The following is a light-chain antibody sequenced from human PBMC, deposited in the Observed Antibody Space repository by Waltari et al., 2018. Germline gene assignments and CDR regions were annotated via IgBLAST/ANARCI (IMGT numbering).Light chain of an antibody. J-gene: IGKJ2*01. Sequence: VLTQSPGTLSLSPGERATLYCRASQSVANNYLGWYQQKPGQPPRLLIYAVSFRATGIPDRFSGSGSGADFTLTIDRLEPEDFAVYYCQHYGDSPDTFGQGTRLQIK. CDR2: AVS. CDR1: QSVANNY. CDR3: QHYGDSPDT. V-gene: IGKV3-20*01.